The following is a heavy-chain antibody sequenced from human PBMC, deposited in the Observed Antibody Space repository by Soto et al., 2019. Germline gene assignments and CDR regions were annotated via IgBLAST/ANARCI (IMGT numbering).Heavy chain of an antibody. CDR1: GFTFTTYA. Sequence: GASVKVSCKASGFTFTTYAIHWVRQAPGQRLEWMGCINAGDGVTEYSQKFQGRVTIIRDTSASTAYMELSGLISEDTTVYYCARGAMVLWHMDVWGQGTTVNVSS. CDR3: ARGAMVLWHMDV. CDR2: INAGDGVT. V-gene: IGHV1-3*01. D-gene: IGHD5-18*01. J-gene: IGHJ6*02.